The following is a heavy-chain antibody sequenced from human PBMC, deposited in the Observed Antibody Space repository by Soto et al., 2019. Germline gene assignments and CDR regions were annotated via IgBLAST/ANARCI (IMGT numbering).Heavy chain of an antibody. D-gene: IGHD2-2*01. J-gene: IGHJ4*02. CDR2: IYHSGST. Sequence: SETLSLTCAVSGGSISSSNWWSWVRQPAGKGLEWIGEIYHSGSTNYNPSLKSRVTISVDKSKNQFSLKLSSVTAADTAVYYCARGEERYCSSTSCHLFDYWGRGTLVTVSS. CDR3: ARGEERYCSSTSCHLFDY. V-gene: IGHV4-4*02. CDR1: GGSISSSNW.